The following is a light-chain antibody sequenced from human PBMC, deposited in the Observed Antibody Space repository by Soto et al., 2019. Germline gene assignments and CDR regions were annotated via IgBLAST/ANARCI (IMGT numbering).Light chain of an antibody. CDR3: QQGSNWYT. V-gene: IGKV3-11*01. CDR1: QSVDRY. J-gene: IGKJ2*01. CDR2: DTS. Sequence: IVLTQSPATLSLSPGDRATLSCRASQSVDRYLAWYQEKPGQAPRLLIYDTSDRATGIPDRFSGSGSGTDFTLTISSLEPEDFAVYYCQQGSNWYTFGQGTKLEIK.